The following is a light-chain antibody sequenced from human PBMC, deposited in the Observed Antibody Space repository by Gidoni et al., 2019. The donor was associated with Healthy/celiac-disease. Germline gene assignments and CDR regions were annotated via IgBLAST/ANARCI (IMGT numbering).Light chain of an antibody. CDR3: QQYDSTPT. CDR2: GAS. V-gene: IGKV3-20*01. Sequence: PRLLIYGASSSATGIPDTFRGSGSGTDFTLTISRLEPEYFAVYYCQQYDSTPTFGPGTKVDIK. J-gene: IGKJ3*01.